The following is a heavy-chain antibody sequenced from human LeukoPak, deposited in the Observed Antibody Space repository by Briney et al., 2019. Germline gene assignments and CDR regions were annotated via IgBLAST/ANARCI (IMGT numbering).Heavy chain of an antibody. CDR2: LSDSGGST. V-gene: IGHV3-23*01. CDR1: GFTFSSYA. D-gene: IGHD1-26*01. Sequence: PGGSLRLSCAASGFTFSSYAMSWVRQVPGKGLEWVSALSDSGGSTWYVDSVKGRFTISRDNSKNTLYLQMNSLRVEDTAVYYCARESGGSYFRYWGQGTLVIVSS. J-gene: IGHJ4*02. CDR3: ARESGGSYFRY.